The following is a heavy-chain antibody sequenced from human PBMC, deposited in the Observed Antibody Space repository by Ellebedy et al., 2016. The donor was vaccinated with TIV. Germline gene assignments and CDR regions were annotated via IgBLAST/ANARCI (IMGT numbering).Heavy chain of an antibody. CDR1: GGSISSSSYF. CDR3: ARILRGGSNGDYFDY. Sequence: MPSETLSLTCSVSGGSISSSSYFWGWIRQPPGKGLEWIGTIYYSGNTFYNPSLSGRVTLSVDTSKNQFSLKLSSVTAADTAVYYCARILRGGSNGDYFDYWGQGTQVTASS. J-gene: IGHJ4*02. CDR2: IYYSGNT. V-gene: IGHV4-39*07. D-gene: IGHD3-3*01.